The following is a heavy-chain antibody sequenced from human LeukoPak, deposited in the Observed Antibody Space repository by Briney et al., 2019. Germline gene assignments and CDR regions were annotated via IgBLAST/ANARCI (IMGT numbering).Heavy chain of an antibody. Sequence: PSETLSLTCTVSGGSINSSRYYWGWIRQPPGKGLEWIGSIYYSGSTYYNPSLKSRVTISVDTSKNQFSLKLSSVTAADTAVYYCARGHESSSWFSSKVSVFDYWGQGTLVTVSS. CDR1: GGSINSSRYY. D-gene: IGHD6-13*01. CDR3: ARGHESSSWFSSKVSVFDY. V-gene: IGHV4-39*01. J-gene: IGHJ4*02. CDR2: IYYSGST.